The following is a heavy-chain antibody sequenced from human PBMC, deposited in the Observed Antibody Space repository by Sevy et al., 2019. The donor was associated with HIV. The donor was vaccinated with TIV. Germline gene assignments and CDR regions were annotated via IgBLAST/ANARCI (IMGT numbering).Heavy chain of an antibody. CDR1: GYSFTSYW. V-gene: IGHV5-51*01. CDR2: IYPGDSDT. CDR3: ARQPITMVQADYYYYYGMDV. Sequence: GESLKISCKGSGYSFTSYWIGWVRQMPGKGLEWMGIIYPGDSDTRYSPSFQGQVTISADKSISTAYLQWSSLKASDTAMYYCARQPITMVQADYYYYYGMDVWGQGTTVTVSS. D-gene: IGHD3-10*01. J-gene: IGHJ6*02.